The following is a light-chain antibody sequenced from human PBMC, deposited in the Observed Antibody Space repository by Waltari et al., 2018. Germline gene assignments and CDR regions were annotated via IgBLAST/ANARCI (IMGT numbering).Light chain of an antibody. Sequence: CRASQSVTRTVAWYQQKPGQAPRLLIYGASNRATGIPDRFSGSGSGTDFSLTISRLEPEDFAVYYCQHYLRLPATFGQGTKVEIK. CDR3: QHYLRLPAT. V-gene: IGKV3-20*01. CDR1: QSVTRTV. CDR2: GAS. J-gene: IGKJ1*01.